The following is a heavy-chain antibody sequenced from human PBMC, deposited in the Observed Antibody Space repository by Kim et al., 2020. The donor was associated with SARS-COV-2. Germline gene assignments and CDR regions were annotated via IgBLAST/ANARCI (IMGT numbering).Heavy chain of an antibody. V-gene: IGHV1-18*01. Sequence: ASVKVSCKASGYTFTTYGISWMRQAPGQGIEWMGWISAYNGNTDYAQNLQGRVTMTTDTSTTTAYMELRSLTSDDTAVYYCARAVDTSRGDKYYYGMDVWGQGTTVTVSS. D-gene: IGHD5-18*01. CDR3: ARAVDTSRGDKYYYGMDV. CDR2: ISAYNGNT. J-gene: IGHJ6*02. CDR1: GYTFTTYG.